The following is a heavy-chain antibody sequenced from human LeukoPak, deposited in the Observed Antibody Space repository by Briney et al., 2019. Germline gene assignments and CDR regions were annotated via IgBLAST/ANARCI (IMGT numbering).Heavy chain of an antibody. Sequence: GASVKVSCKASGYTFTSYYMHWVRQAPGQGLEWMGIINPSGGSTSYAQKFQGRVNMTRHTSTTKVYMELSSLRSEDPAVYYCARGSIVGATTPPDYWGQGTLVTVSS. CDR1: GYTFTSYY. J-gene: IGHJ4*02. CDR3: ARGSIVGATTPPDY. D-gene: IGHD1-26*01. V-gene: IGHV1-46*01. CDR2: INPSGGST.